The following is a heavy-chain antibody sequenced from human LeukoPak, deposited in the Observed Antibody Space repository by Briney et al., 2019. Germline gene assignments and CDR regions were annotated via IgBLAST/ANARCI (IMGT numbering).Heavy chain of an antibody. D-gene: IGHD6-19*01. Sequence: ASVKVSCKASGYTFTNYYMHWVRQAPGQGLEWMGWISGYYGNTDSAQNLQGRVTMTRDTSTSTAYMELRSLTSDDTAVYYCARRGPVGGGWGFDYWGQGTLVTVSS. J-gene: IGHJ4*02. CDR2: ISGYYGNT. CDR1: GYTFTNYY. CDR3: ARRGPVGGGWGFDY. V-gene: IGHV1-18*04.